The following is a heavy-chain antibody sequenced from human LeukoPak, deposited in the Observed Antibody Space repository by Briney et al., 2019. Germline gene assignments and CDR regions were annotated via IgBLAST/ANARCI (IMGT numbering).Heavy chain of an antibody. Sequence: ASVKVSCKASGYRFTSYGISWVRQAPGQGLEWMGWISGYNGNTNYAQKLQGRVTMTTDTSTSAAYMELRSLRSDDTAVYYCAREYCSTTRCYMADYWGQGTLVTVSS. J-gene: IGHJ4*02. CDR1: GYRFTSYG. V-gene: IGHV1-18*01. D-gene: IGHD2-2*01. CDR3: AREYCSTTRCYMADY. CDR2: ISGYNGNT.